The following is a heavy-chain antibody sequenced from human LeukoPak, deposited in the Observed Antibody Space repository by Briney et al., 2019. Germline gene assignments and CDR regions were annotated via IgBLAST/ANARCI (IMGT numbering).Heavy chain of an antibody. D-gene: IGHD3-22*01. Sequence: GASVKVSCKASGYTFTGYYMHWVRQAPGQGLEWMGRINPNSGGTNYAQKFQGRVTMTRDTSISTAYMELSRLRSDDTAVYYCARSSTYYYDSSGYYDFDYWGQGTLVTVSS. J-gene: IGHJ4*02. CDR1: GYTFTGYY. CDR3: ARSSTYYYDSSGYYDFDY. CDR2: INPNSGGT. V-gene: IGHV1-2*06.